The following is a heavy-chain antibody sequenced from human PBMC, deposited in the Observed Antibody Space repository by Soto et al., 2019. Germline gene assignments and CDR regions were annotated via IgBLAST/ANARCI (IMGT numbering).Heavy chain of an antibody. Sequence: QVPLVESGGGVVQPGRSLRLSCAASGFTFSSYGMHWVRQAPGKGLEWVAVISYDGSNKDYADSVKGRFTIYRDNSKNMLYLRMNSLRAEDTAVYYCANRATLENGDYDHFRWGQGTLLIVSS. CDR3: ANRATLENGDYDHFR. CDR2: ISYDGSNK. V-gene: IGHV3-30*18. J-gene: IGHJ4*02. D-gene: IGHD4-17*01. CDR1: GFTFSSYG.